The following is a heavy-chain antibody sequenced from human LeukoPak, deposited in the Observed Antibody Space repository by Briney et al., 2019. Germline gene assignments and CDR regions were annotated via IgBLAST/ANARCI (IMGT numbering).Heavy chain of an antibody. D-gene: IGHD3-10*01. J-gene: IGHJ5*02. CDR3: ARDMARGVTTFDP. CDR2: ISAYNGNT. Sequence: EASVKVSCTASGYTFTSYGISWVRQAPGQGLEWMGWISAYNGNTNYAQKLQGRVTMTTDTSTSTAYMELRSLRSDDTAVYYCARDMARGVTTFDPWGQGTLVTVSS. CDR1: GYTFTSYG. V-gene: IGHV1-18*01.